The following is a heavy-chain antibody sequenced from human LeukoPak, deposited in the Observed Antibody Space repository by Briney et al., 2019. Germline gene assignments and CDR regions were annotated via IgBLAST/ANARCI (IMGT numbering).Heavy chain of an antibody. CDR2: TYYRSKWYN. J-gene: IGHJ6*03. V-gene: IGHV6-1*01. Sequence: SQTLSLTCAISGDSVSSNSAAWNWIRQSPSRGLEWLGRTYYRSKWYNDYAVPVKSRITINPDTSKNQFSLQPNSVTPEDTAVYYCARDLLRGPSYYYYYMDVWGKGTTVTVSS. CDR3: ARDLLRGPSYYYYYMDV. D-gene: IGHD3-10*01. CDR1: GDSVSSNSAA.